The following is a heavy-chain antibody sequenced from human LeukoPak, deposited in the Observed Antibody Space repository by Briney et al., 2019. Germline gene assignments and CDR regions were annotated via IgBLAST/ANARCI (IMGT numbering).Heavy chain of an antibody. V-gene: IGHV1-46*01. Sequence: ASVKVSCKASGYSFTSNYIHWVRQAPGQGLEWMGMIYPRDGSTSYAQKFQGRVTVTRDTSTSTVHMELSGLRSDDTAVYYCARVIGVHPNYYYYYGMDVWGQGTTVTVSS. CDR2: IYPRDGST. CDR3: ARVIGVHPNYYYYYGMDV. CDR1: GYSFTSNY. D-gene: IGHD2-8*01. J-gene: IGHJ6*02.